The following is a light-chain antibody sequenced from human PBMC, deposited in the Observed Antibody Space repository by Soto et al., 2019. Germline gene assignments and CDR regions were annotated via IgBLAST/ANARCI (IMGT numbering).Light chain of an antibody. Sequence: QSALTQPASVSGSPGQSITISCTGTSSDVGGYNYVSCYQQHPGKAPKLMIYEVSNRPSGVSNRFSGSKSGNTASLTISGHQADDEADYYCSSYASSETLYVFGTGTKVTVL. CDR3: SSYASSETLYV. CDR2: EVS. J-gene: IGLJ1*01. V-gene: IGLV2-14*01. CDR1: SSDVGGYNY.